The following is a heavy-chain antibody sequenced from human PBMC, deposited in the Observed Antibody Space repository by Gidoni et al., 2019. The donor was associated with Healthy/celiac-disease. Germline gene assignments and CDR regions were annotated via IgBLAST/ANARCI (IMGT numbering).Heavy chain of an antibody. CDR1: GYTLTELS. D-gene: IGHD2-21*02. V-gene: IGHV1-24*01. Sequence: QVQLVQSGAEVKKPGASVKVSCKVSGYTLTELSMHWVRQAPGKGLEWMGGFDPEDGETIYAQKFQGRVTMTEDTSTDTAYMELSSLRSEDTAVYYCATGLYCGGDCFKGDYYYYYGMDVWGQGTTVTVSS. J-gene: IGHJ6*02. CDR2: FDPEDGET. CDR3: ATGLYCGGDCFKGDYYYYYGMDV.